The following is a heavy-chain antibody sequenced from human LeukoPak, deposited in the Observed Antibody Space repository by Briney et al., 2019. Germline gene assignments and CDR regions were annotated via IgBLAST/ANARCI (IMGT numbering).Heavy chain of an antibody. D-gene: IGHD3-22*01. CDR2: IIPIFGTA. CDR1: GGTFSSYA. J-gene: IGHJ4*02. Sequence: SVKVSCKASGGTFSSYAISWVRQAPGQGLEWMGGIIPIFGTANYAQKFQGRVTITADESTSTAYMELSSLRSEDTAVYYCARVASYYDSSGYLIYWGQGTLVTVSS. V-gene: IGHV1-69*13. CDR3: ARVASYYDSSGYLIY.